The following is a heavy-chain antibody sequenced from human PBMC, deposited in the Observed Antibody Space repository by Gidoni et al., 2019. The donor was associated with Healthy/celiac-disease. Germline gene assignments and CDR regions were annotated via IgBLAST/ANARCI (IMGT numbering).Heavy chain of an antibody. J-gene: IGHJ4*02. CDR1: GGSFSGYY. CDR3: ARGLAAAGNFDY. D-gene: IGHD6-13*01. Sequence: QVQLQQWGAGLLKPSETLSLTCAVYGGSFSGYYWSWIRQPPGKGLEWSGEINHSGSPNYNPSLKRRVTISGDTSKNQFSLKLSSVTAADTAVYYCARGLAAAGNFDYWGQGTLVTVSS. V-gene: IGHV4-34*01. CDR2: INHSGSP.